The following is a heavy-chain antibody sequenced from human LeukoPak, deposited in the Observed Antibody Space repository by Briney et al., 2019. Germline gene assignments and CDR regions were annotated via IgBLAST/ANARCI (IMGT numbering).Heavy chain of an antibody. D-gene: IGHD3-3*01. Sequence: AASVKVSCKASGYTFTGYYMHWVRQAPGQGLEWMGWINPNSGGTNYAQKFQGRVTMTRDTSISTAYMELSRLSSVTAADTAVYYCARAAYYDFWSGYNYYYYYGMDVWGQGTTVTVSS. CDR1: GYTFTGYY. V-gene: IGHV1-2*02. CDR2: INPNSGGT. CDR3: ARAAYYDFWSGYNYYYYYGMDV. J-gene: IGHJ6*02.